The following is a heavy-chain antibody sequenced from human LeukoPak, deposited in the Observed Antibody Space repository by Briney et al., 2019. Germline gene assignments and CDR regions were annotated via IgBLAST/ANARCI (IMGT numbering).Heavy chain of an antibody. CDR1: GGSISSGGYY. CDR2: IFYSGST. J-gene: IGHJ6*02. Sequence: SETLSLTCAVSGGSISSGGYYWSWIRQHPGEGLEWIGYIFYSGSTYYNPSLKSRVTISVDTSKNQFSLKLSSVTAADTAVYYCARQRTYCSSTSCYFGYYGLDVWGQGTTVTVSS. V-gene: IGHV4-31*11. CDR3: ARQRTYCSSTSCYFGYYGLDV. D-gene: IGHD2-2*01.